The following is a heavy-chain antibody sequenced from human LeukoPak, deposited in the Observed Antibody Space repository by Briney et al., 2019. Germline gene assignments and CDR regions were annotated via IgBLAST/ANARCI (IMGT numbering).Heavy chain of an antibody. CDR2: ISGSGGST. J-gene: IGHJ3*02. D-gene: IGHD5-12*01. Sequence: PGGSLRLSCAASGFTFSSYAMSWVRQAPGKGLEWVSAISGSGGSTYYADSVKGRFTISRDNSKNTLYLQMNSLRAEDTAVYYCVSDIVAVDAFDIWGQGTMVTVSS. CDR1: GFTFSSYA. CDR3: VSDIVAVDAFDI. V-gene: IGHV3-23*01.